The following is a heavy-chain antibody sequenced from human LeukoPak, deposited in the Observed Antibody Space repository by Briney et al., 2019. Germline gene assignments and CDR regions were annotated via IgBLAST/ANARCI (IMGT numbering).Heavy chain of an antibody. V-gene: IGHV3-49*04. Sequence: GGSLRLSCTASGFTFGDYAMSWVRQAPGKGLEWVGFIRSKAYGGTTEYAASVKGRFTISRDDSKSIAYLQMNSLKTEHTAVYYCTRVPTYYYDSSGYYFDYWGQGTLVTVSS. CDR1: GFTFGDYA. D-gene: IGHD3-22*01. CDR2: IRSKAYGGTT. J-gene: IGHJ4*02. CDR3: TRVPTYYYDSSGYYFDY.